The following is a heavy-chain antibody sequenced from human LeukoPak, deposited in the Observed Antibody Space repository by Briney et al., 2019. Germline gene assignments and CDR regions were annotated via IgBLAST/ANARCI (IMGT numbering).Heavy chain of an antibody. CDR2: IWYDGSNK. CDR3: ARESSGGKHYYYYGIDV. CDR1: GFTFSSYG. D-gene: IGHD3-22*01. Sequence: GRSLRLSCAAPGFTFSSYGMHWVRQAPGKGLEWAAVIWYDGSNKYYADSVKGRFTISRDNSKNTLYLQMNSLRAEDTAVYYCARESSGGKHYYYYGIDVWGQGTTVTVSS. J-gene: IGHJ6*02. V-gene: IGHV3-33*01.